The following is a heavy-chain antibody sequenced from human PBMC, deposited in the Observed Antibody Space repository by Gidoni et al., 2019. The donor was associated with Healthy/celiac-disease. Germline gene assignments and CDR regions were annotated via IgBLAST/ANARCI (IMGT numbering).Heavy chain of an antibody. CDR3: TTATYYDFWSGSSFDY. V-gene: IGHV3-15*01. J-gene: IGHJ4*02. CDR1: GGTDRNAW. D-gene: IGHD3-3*01. Sequence: EVQLVESGGGRVKHGGALRLCGAASGGTDRNAWMSWVRQAPGKGLEWVGRIKGSADGGTTDYAAPVKCRFTISRDDSKNTLYLQMNSLTPEDTAVYYCTTATYYDFWSGSSFDYWGQGALVTVSS. CDR2: IKGSADGGTT.